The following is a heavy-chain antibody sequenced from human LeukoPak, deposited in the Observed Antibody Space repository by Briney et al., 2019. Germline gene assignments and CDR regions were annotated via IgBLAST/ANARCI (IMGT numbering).Heavy chain of an antibody. CDR2: INPNSGAT. CDR3: ARHTDYYGSGSYYRSPYFDY. CDR1: GYTFSGYY. D-gene: IGHD3-10*01. V-gene: IGHV1-2*02. J-gene: IGHJ4*02. Sequence: ASVKVSCKASGYTFSGYYMNWVRQAPGQGLEWMGWINPNSGATKYAQKFQGRVTMTRDTSISTAYMELSRLRSDDTAVYYCARHTDYYGSGSYYRSPYFDYWGQGTLVTVSS.